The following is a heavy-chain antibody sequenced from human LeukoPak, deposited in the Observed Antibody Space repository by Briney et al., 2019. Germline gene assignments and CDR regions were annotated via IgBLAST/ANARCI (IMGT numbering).Heavy chain of an antibody. CDR2: IYYSGST. CDR3: AREDYGDYAFGFDP. CDR1: GGSISSGDYY. D-gene: IGHD4-17*01. J-gene: IGHJ5*02. V-gene: IGHV4-30-4*08. Sequence: PSETLSLTCTVSGGSISSGDYYWSWIRQPPGKGLEWIGYIYYSGSTYYNPSLKSRLTISVDTSKNQFSLKLNSVTAADTAVYYCAREDYGDYAFGFDPWGQGTLVTVSS.